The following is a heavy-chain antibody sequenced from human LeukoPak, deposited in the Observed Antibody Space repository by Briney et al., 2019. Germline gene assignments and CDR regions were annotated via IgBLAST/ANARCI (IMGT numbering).Heavy chain of an antibody. J-gene: IGHJ6*02. CDR1: GFTFSSYW. CDR3: VSSYDYYYYDLDV. V-gene: IGHV3-74*01. Sequence: GGSLRHSCAASGFTFSSYWMHWVRQAPGKGLVWVSHINNDGSSTSYADSVKGRFTISRDNAKNTLYLQMNSLRAEDTAVYYCVSSYDYYYYDLDVWGQGTTVTVSS. CDR2: INNDGSST. D-gene: IGHD1-26*01.